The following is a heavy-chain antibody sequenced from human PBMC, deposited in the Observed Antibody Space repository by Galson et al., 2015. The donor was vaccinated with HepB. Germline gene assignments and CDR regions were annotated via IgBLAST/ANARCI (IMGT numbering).Heavy chain of an antibody. J-gene: IGHJ3*02. CDR3: TRQTTGTYYYDSSGYYNDVPDAFDI. CDR1: GFTFSGSA. CDR2: IRSKANSYAT. V-gene: IGHV3-73*01. Sequence: SLRLSCAASGFTFSGSAMHWVRQASGKGLEWVGRIRSKANSYATAYAASVKGRFTISRDDSKNTAYLQMNSLKTEDTAVYCCTRQTTGTYYYDSSGYYNDVPDAFDIWGQGTMVTVSS. D-gene: IGHD3-22*01.